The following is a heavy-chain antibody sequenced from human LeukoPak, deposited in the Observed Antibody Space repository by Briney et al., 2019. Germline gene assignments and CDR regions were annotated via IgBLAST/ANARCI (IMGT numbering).Heavy chain of an antibody. J-gene: IGHJ5*02. Sequence: GASVKVSCKVSGYTLTELSMHWVRQAPGKGLEWMGGFDPEDGETIYAQKFQGRVTMTEDTSTDTAYMELSSLGSEDTAVYYCATVTGYYNWFDPWGQGTLVTVSS. V-gene: IGHV1-24*01. CDR3: ATVTGYYNWFDP. CDR1: GYTLTELS. D-gene: IGHD3-9*01. CDR2: FDPEDGET.